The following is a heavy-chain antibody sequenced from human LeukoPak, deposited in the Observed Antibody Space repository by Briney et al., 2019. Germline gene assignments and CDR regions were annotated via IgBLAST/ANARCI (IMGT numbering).Heavy chain of an antibody. V-gene: IGHV3-30*18. CDR3: AKDRSITMVRGAMRD. CDR1: GFTFSSYG. Sequence: GGSLRLSCAASGFTFSSYGMHWVRQAPGKGREWVAVISYDGSNKYYADSVKGRFTISRDNSKNTLYLQMNSMRAEDTAVYYCAKDRSITMVRGAMRDWGQGTLVTVSS. D-gene: IGHD3-10*01. CDR2: ISYDGSNK. J-gene: IGHJ4*02.